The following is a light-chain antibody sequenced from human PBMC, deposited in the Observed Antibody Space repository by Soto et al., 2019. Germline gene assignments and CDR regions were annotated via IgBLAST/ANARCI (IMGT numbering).Light chain of an antibody. CDR2: GAS. CDR3: QQYGSSPQT. J-gene: IGKJ1*01. V-gene: IGKV3-20*01. Sequence: EIVLTQSPGTLSLSPGERATLSCRASQSVSSSSLAWYQQKPGHAPRLLIYGASSRATGIPDRFSGSGSGTDFTLTISRLEPEDFAVYYCQQYGSSPQTFGQGTKVEIK. CDR1: QSVSSSS.